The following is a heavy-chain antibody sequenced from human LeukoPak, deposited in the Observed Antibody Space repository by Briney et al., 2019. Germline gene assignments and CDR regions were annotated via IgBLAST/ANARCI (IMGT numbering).Heavy chain of an antibody. V-gene: IGHV3-23*01. CDR3: AKGRPLWFGELLSRYYFDY. J-gene: IGHJ4*02. CDR1: GFTFSSYA. D-gene: IGHD3-10*01. Sequence: PGGSLRLSCAASGFTFSSYAMSWVRQAPGKGLEWVSAISGSGGSTYYADSVKGRFTISRDNSKNTLYLQMNSLRAEDTAVYYCAKGRPLWFGELLSRYYFDYWGQGTLVTVSS. CDR2: ISGSGGST.